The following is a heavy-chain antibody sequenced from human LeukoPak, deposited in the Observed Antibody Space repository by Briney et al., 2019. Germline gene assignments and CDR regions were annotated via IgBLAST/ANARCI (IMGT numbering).Heavy chain of an antibody. CDR1: GGSISGHY. CDR2: IYSSGRT. J-gene: IGHJ4*02. V-gene: IGHV4-59*11. CDR3: ARTRLGGSGWYYFDY. Sequence: SQTLSLTCTVSGGSISGHYWSWIRQPPGKGLEWIGHIYSSGRTNFNPSLETRLTMSVDTPKNQVSLKLNSVTAADTAVYYCARTRLGGSGWYYFDYWGQGTLVTVSS. D-gene: IGHD6-19*01.